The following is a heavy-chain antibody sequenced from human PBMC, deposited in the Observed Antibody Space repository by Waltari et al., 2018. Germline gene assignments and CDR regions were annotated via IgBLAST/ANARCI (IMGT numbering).Heavy chain of an antibody. CDR3: ANGIVATILYAFDI. CDR1: GGTFSSYA. Sequence: QVQLVQSGAEVKKPGSSVQVSCKASGGTFSSYAISWVRQAPGQGLEWMGGIIPIFGTANYAQKFQGRVTMTADESTSTAYMELSSLRSEDTAVYYCANGIVATILYAFDIWGQGTMVTVSS. J-gene: IGHJ3*02. V-gene: IGHV1-69*13. CDR2: IIPIFGTA. D-gene: IGHD5-12*01.